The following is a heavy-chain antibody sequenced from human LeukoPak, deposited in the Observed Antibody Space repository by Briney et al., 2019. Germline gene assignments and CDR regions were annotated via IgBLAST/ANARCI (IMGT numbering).Heavy chain of an antibody. V-gene: IGHV4-61*02. J-gene: IGHJ6*03. CDR2: IYTSGST. CDR3: ARVSRYQLLYYMDV. Sequence: SETLSLTCTVSGGSISSGSYSWSWIRQPAGKGLEWIGRIYTSGSTNYNPSLKSRVTISVDTSKNQFSLKLSSVTAADTAVYYCARVSRYQLLYYMDVWGKGTTVTVSS. CDR1: GGSISSGSYS. D-gene: IGHD2-2*01.